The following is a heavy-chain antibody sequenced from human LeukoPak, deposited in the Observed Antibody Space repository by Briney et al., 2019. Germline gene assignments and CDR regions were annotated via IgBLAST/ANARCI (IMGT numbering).Heavy chain of an antibody. J-gene: IGHJ4*02. Sequence: PSETLSLTCTVSGGSLRSSGHWWVWIRQPPGKGLEWIGSIHYSGKVYYNPSLKSRVTTSVDTSTDQFSLRLSSATAADTAIYYCARQSGDQSSAWYFDYWGQGTLVTVSS. V-gene: IGHV4-39*01. CDR1: GGSLRSSGHW. CDR2: IHYSGKV. D-gene: IGHD6-19*01. CDR3: ARQSGDQSSAWYFDY.